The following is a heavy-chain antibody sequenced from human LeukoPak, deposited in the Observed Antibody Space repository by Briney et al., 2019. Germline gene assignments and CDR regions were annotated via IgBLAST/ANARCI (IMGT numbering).Heavy chain of an antibody. V-gene: IGHV4-34*01. J-gene: IGHJ6*03. D-gene: IGHD3-10*01. CDR3: ARGGITMVRGGFRYYYYYMDV. Sequence: SETLSLTCAVYGGSFSGYYWSWIRQPPGKGLEWIGEINHSGSTDYNPSLKSRVTISVDTSKNQFSLKLSSVTAADTAVYYCARGGITMVRGGFRYYYYYMDVWGKGPRSPSP. CDR1: GGSFSGYY. CDR2: INHSGST.